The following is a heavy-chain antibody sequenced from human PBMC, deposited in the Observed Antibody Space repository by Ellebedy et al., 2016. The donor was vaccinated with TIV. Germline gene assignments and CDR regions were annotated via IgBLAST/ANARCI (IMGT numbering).Heavy chain of an antibody. Sequence: GESLKISCAASGFTFSSYDMHWVRQATGKGLEWVSAIGTAGDTYYSGSVKGRFTISRDNAKNSLYLQMNSLRAEDTAVYYCAREDSSSFWYYGMDVWGQGTTVTVSS. D-gene: IGHD6-13*01. CDR2: IGTAGDT. V-gene: IGHV3-13*01. CDR3: AREDSSSFWYYGMDV. CDR1: GFTFSSYD. J-gene: IGHJ6*02.